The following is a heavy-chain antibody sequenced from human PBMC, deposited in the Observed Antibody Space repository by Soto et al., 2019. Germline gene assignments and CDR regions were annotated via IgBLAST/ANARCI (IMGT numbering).Heavy chain of an antibody. CDR3: ARGGGGGLFEN. J-gene: IGHJ4*02. V-gene: IGHV3-11*06. Sequence: AGGSLRLSCATSGFPFSDYYMSWIRQAPGKGLEWLSHISPKSTYRNYADSVKGRFTISRDNTKSSLFLQMNSLGVEDTAVYYCARGGGGGLFENWGQGVLVTVSS. CDR1: GFPFSDYY. CDR2: ISPKSTYR. D-gene: IGHD2-21*01.